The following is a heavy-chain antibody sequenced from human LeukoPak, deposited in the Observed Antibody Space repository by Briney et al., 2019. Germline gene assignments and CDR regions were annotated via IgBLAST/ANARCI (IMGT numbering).Heavy chain of an antibody. D-gene: IGHD2-2*01. V-gene: IGHV3-30-3*01. CDR1: GFTFSSYA. CDR3: ARGIVVVPAAIDY. CDR2: ISYDGSNK. Sequence: GSLRLSCAASGFTFSSYAMHWVRQAPGKGLEWVAVISYDGSNKYYADSVKGRFTISRDNSKNTLYLQMNSLRAEDTAVYYCARGIVVVPAAIDYWGQGTLVTVSS. J-gene: IGHJ4*02.